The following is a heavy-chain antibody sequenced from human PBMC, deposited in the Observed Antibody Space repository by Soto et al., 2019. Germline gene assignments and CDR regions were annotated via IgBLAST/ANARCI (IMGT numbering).Heavy chain of an antibody. J-gene: IGHJ3*02. V-gene: IGHV4-39*01. CDR1: GGSISSSSYY. CDR3: ARSTVWAFDI. CDR2: IYYSGST. Sequence: SETLCLTCTVSGGSISSSSYYWGWIRQPPGKGLEWIGSIYYSGSTYYNPSLKSRVTISVDTSKNQFSLKLSSVTAADTAVYYCARSTVWAFDIWGQGTMVTVSS. D-gene: IGHD4-17*01.